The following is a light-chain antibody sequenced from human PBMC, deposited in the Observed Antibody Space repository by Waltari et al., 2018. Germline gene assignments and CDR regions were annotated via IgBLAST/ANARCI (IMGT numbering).Light chain of an antibody. V-gene: IGKV3-20*01. J-gene: IGKJ1*01. CDR1: QSVSSSY. Sequence: EIVLTQSPGTLSLSPGERATLSCRASQSVSSSYLAWYQQKPGQAPRLLIYGASSRAPGLPDRFSGSGSGTDFTLTISRLEPEDFAVYYCQQYGSSPPTFGQGTKVEIK. CDR2: GAS. CDR3: QQYGSSPPT.